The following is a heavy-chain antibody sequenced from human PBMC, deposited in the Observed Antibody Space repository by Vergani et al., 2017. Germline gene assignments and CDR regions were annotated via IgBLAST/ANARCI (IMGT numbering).Heavy chain of an antibody. J-gene: IGHJ1*01. CDR1: GGTFSSYA. V-gene: IGHV1-69*13. CDR3: ARGSLNTHRYDIVTGYYMGFAEYFQH. Sequence: QVQLVQSGAEVKKPGSSVKVSCKASGGTFSSYAISWVRQAPGQGLEWMGRIIPIFGTANYAQKFHGRVTITADESTSTAYMELSSLRSEDTAVYYCARGSLNTHRYDIVTGYYMGFAEYFQHWGQGTLVTVSA. CDR2: IIPIFGTA. D-gene: IGHD3-9*01.